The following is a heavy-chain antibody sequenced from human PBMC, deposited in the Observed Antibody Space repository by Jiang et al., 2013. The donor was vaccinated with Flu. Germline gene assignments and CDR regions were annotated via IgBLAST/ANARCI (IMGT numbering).Heavy chain of an antibody. J-gene: IGHJ4*02. V-gene: IGHV4-31*03. Sequence: GLVKPSQTLSLTCTVSGGSISSGGYYWSWIRQHPGKGLEWIGYIYYSGSTYYNPSLKSRVTISVDTSKNQFSLKLSSVTAADTAVYYCARAHSGPRDIVATEIDYWGQGTLVTVSS. D-gene: IGHD5-12*01. CDR3: ARAHSGPRDIVATEIDY. CDR2: IYYSGST. CDR1: GGSISSGGYY.